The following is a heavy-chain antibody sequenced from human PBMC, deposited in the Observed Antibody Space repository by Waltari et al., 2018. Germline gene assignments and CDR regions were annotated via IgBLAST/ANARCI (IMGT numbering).Heavy chain of an antibody. CDR3: ARVLVAGLYYYYYYMDV. V-gene: IGHV4-4*07. CDR1: GGSISSYY. J-gene: IGHJ6*03. D-gene: IGHD6-19*01. Sequence: QVQLQESGPGLVKPSETLSLTCTVSGGSISSYYWSWIRQPAGKGLEWIGRIYTSGSTNYNPSLKGRVTMSVDTSKNQFSLKLSSVTAADTAVYYCARVLVAGLYYYYYYMDVWGKGTTVTVSS. CDR2: IYTSGST.